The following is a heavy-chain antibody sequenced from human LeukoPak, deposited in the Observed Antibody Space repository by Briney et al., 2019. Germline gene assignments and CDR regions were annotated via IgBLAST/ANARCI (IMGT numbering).Heavy chain of an antibody. CDR2: INHSGST. Sequence: SETLSLTCAVYGGSFSGYYWSWIRRPPGKGLEWIGEINHSGSTNYNPSLKSRVTISVDTSKNQFSLKLSSVTAADTAVYYCASRYNWNYGWFDPWGQGTLVTVSS. V-gene: IGHV4-34*01. J-gene: IGHJ5*02. D-gene: IGHD1-7*01. CDR3: ASRYNWNYGWFDP. CDR1: GGSFSGYY.